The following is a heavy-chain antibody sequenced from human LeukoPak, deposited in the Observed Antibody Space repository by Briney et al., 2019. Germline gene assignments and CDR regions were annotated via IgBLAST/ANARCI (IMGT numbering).Heavy chain of an antibody. CDR2: INPNSGGT. V-gene: IGHV1-2*02. J-gene: IGHJ6*03. CDR3: ARGSGGPRRSYYMDV. D-gene: IGHD3-10*01. Sequence: ASVKVSCKASGYTFTGYYMHWVRQAPGQGLEWMGWINPNSGGTNYAQKFQGRVAMTRDTSISTAYMELSRLRSDDTAVYYGARGSGGPRRSYYMDVWGKGTKVTVSS. CDR1: GYTFTGYY.